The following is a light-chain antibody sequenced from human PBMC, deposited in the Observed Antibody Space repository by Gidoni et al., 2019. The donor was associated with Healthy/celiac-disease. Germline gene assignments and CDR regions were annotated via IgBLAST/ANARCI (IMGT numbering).Light chain of an antibody. CDR1: QSVSSSY. V-gene: IGKV3-20*01. Sequence: EIVLTQSPGTLSLSPGERATLSCRASQSVSSSYLAWYQQKPGQAPRLLIYGASSRATGIPDRFSGSGSGTDFTLTISRLEPEDFAVYYCQQYGSSPVAFXQXTKLEIK. CDR2: GAS. J-gene: IGKJ2*01. CDR3: QQYGSSPVA.